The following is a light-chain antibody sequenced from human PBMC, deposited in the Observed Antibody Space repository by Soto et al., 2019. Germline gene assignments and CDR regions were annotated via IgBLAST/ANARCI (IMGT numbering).Light chain of an antibody. CDR1: QSVSSRY. J-gene: IGKJ2*01. Sequence: EIVLTQSPGTLSLSPGERATLSCRASQSVSSRYLAWYQQKPGQAPRLLIYGASNRATGIPDRFSGSGSGTDFTRTISRLEPEDFAVYFCQQYNNSPEYTFGQGTKLEIK. CDR3: QQYNNSPEYT. CDR2: GAS. V-gene: IGKV3-20*01.